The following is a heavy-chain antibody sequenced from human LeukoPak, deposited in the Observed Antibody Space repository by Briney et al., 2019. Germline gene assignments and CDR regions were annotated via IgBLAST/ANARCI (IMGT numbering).Heavy chain of an antibody. J-gene: IGHJ6*02. D-gene: IGHD1-14*01. CDR1: GFTFSSYA. CDR3: AKDVEPRGYYYYYYGMDV. V-gene: IGHV3-23*01. Sequence: GGSLRLSCAASGFTFSSYAMTWVRQAPGKGLEWVSAISGSAGSTYYADSVKGRFTISRDNSKNTLYLQMNSLRAEDTAVYYCAKDVEPRGYYYYYYGMDVWGQGTTVTVSS. CDR2: ISGSAGST.